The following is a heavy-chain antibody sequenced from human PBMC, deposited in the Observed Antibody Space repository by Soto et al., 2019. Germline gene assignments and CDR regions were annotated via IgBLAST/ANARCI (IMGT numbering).Heavy chain of an antibody. CDR1: GFTFSSYA. CDR3: AQWWLQEEGFNGMDA. D-gene: IGHD2-15*01. CDR2: ISGSGGST. Sequence: PGGSLRLSCAASGFTFSSYAMSWVRQAPGKGLEWVSAISGSGGSTYYADSVKGRFTISRDNSKNTLYLQMNSLRAEDTAVYYCAQWWLQEEGFNGMDAWGKGTTVTVSS. V-gene: IGHV3-23*01. J-gene: IGHJ6*04.